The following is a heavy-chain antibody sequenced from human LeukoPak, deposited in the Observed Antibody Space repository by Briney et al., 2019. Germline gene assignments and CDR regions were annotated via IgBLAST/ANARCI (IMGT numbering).Heavy chain of an antibody. CDR2: IYYSGST. CDR3: ATYSNYPYYFDY. V-gene: IGHV4-59*12. Sequence: SETLSLTCTVSGGSISSYYWSWIRQPPGKGLEWIGYIYYSGSTNYNPSLKSRVTISVDKSKNQFSLKLSSVTAADTAVYYCATYSNYPYYFDYWGQGTLVTVSS. CDR1: GGSISSYY. D-gene: IGHD4-11*01. J-gene: IGHJ4*02.